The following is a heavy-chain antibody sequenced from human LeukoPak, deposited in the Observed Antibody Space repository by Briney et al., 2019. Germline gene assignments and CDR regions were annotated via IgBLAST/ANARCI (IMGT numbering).Heavy chain of an antibody. D-gene: IGHD3-3*01. CDR1: GGSIRSTNW. CDR3: AREGGFYRPLDY. Sequence: PSETLSLTCGVSGGSIRSTNWWTWVRQPPGKGLEWIGEVHLDGRTNYNPSLTGRLTMSVDLYENHISLKMTSVTAADTAVYYCAREGGFYRPLDYSGQGMLVTVSS. V-gene: IGHV4-4*02. CDR2: VHLDGRT. J-gene: IGHJ4*02.